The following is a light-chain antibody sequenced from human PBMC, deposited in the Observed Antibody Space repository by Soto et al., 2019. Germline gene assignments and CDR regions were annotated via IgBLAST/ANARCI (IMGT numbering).Light chain of an antibody. CDR3: QQYYSTPRT. V-gene: IGKV4-1*01. Sequence: DIVMTQSPDSLAVSLGERATINFKSSRSVVYSSNNKNYLAWYQQKPGQPPKLLIYWASTRESGVPDRFSGSGSGTDFTLTISSLQAEDVAVYYCQQYYSTPRTFGQGTKVDIK. J-gene: IGKJ1*01. CDR1: RSVVYSSNNKNY. CDR2: WAS.